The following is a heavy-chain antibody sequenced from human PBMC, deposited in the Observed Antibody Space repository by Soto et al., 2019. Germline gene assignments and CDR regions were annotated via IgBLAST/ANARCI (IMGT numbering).Heavy chain of an antibody. Sequence: AGGSLRLSCETSGFTFHDYAMSCVRQAPGKGLEWVSAIAFTGSATYYADSVSGRFTISRDNSKNTLYLQMNSLRAEDTAVYYCAKGGLPGYYYGMDVWGQGTTVTVSS. CDR2: IAFTGSAT. D-gene: IGHD3-16*01. J-gene: IGHJ6*02. CDR3: AKGGLPGYYYGMDV. CDR1: GFTFHDYA. V-gene: IGHV3-23*05.